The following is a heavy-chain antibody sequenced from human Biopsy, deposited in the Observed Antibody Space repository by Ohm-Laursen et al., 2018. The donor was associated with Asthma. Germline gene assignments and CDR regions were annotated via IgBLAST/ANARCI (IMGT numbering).Heavy chain of an antibody. J-gene: IGHJ4*02. CDR2: ISDYLGNP. CDR1: GYSFELNG. Sequence: GASVKVSCKASGYSFELNGMSWVRQRPGQGLEWMGWISDYLGNPNYAQKFQGRVNMTYDRSTNTAYMELKSLRTDDTAVYFCARTYCTLNTCYASFDHWGQGTLVAVSS. D-gene: IGHD2-2*01. CDR3: ARTYCTLNTCYASFDH. V-gene: IGHV1-18*04.